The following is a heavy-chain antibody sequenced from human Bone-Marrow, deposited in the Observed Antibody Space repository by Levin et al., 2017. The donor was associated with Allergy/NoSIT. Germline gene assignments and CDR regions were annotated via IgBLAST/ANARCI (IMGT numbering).Heavy chain of an antibody. CDR3: AKASRKYCSGGTCSTTIDY. J-gene: IGHJ4*02. V-gene: IGHV3-23*01. Sequence: PGGSLRLSCAASGFTFYNYAMTWVRQAPGKGLEWVSGISGSTNNTYYADSVKGRFTISRDNPKNTLYLQMNSLRVDDTAVYYCAKASRKYCSGGTCSTTIDYWGQGTVVTVSS. CDR2: ISGSTNNT. CDR1: GFTFYNYA. D-gene: IGHD2-15*01.